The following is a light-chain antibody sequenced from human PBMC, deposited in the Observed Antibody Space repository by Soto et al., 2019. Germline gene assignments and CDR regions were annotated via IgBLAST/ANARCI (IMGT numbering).Light chain of an antibody. V-gene: IGKV3-11*01. J-gene: IGKJ1*01. CDR3: QHRMNWPWT. Sequence: EIVMTQSPATLSVSPGERATLSCRASQSVSNTVAWYQQKPGQAPRLLISDASTRATGIPARFSGSGSGTDFTLTISSLEPEDFAVYYCQHRMNWPWTFGQGTKVDI. CDR2: DAS. CDR1: QSVSNT.